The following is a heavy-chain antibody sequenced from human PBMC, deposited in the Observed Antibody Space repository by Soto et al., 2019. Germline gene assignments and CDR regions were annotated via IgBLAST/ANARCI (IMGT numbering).Heavy chain of an antibody. J-gene: IGHJ4*02. CDR1: GGSSSGYY. CDR3: ARGMDGANIAY. CDR2: INHSGST. V-gene: IGHV4-34*01. D-gene: IGHD1-26*01. Sequence: PSETLSLICAVYGGSSSGYYWSWIRQPPGKGLEWIGGINHSGSTTYNPSLNSRVTISVDMSKNQFSLKLTSVTAADTAVYYCARGMDGANIAYWGQGTLVTVSS.